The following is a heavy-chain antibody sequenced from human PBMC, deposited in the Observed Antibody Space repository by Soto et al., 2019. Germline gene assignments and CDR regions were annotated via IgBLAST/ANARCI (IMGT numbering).Heavy chain of an antibody. Sequence: EVQLLETGGGLVQPGGSLRLSCAASGFTFSSYAMSWVRQAPGKGLEWVSAISGSGGSTYYADSVNGRFTISRDNSKNTLYLQMNSLRAEDTAVYYCAKTFSSGWYDFDYWGQGTLVTVSS. V-gene: IGHV3-23*01. CDR1: GFTFSSYA. CDR3: AKTFSSGWYDFDY. D-gene: IGHD6-19*01. J-gene: IGHJ4*02. CDR2: ISGSGGST.